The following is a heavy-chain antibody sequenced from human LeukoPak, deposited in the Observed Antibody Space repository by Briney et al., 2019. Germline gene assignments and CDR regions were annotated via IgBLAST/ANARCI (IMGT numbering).Heavy chain of an antibody. Sequence: ASVKVSCKASGYTFTGYYMHWVRQAPGQGLEWMGWINPNSGGTNYAQKFQGRVTMTRDTSISTAYMELSRLRSDDTAVYYCAEMGSYYDSSGYYSYYFDYWGQGTLVTVSS. V-gene: IGHV1-2*02. CDR1: GYTFTGYY. J-gene: IGHJ4*02. CDR2: INPNSGGT. CDR3: AEMGSYYDSSGYYSYYFDY. D-gene: IGHD3-22*01.